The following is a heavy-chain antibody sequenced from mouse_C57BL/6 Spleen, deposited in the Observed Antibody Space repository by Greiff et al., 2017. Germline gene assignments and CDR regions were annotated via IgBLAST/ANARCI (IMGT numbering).Heavy chain of an antibody. CDR3: ARYGYDGGFAY. CDR2: ISSGGSYT. Sequence: EVKLVESGGELVKPGGSLKLSCAASGFTFSSYGMSWVRQTPDKRLEWVATISSGGSYTYYPDSVKWRFTISRDNAKNTLYLQMSSLKSEDTAMYYGARYGYDGGFAYWGQGTLVTVSA. CDR1: GFTFSSYG. D-gene: IGHD2-2*01. J-gene: IGHJ3*01. V-gene: IGHV5-6*01.